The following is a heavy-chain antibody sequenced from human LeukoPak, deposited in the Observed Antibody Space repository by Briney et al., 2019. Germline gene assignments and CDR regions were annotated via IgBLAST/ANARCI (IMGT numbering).Heavy chain of an antibody. J-gene: IGHJ5*02. Sequence: SETLSLTCAVYGGSVSYYYWSWIRQPPGKGLEWIGEINHSGSTNYNPSLKSRVTISVDTSKNQFSLKLSSVTAADTAVYYCARAPLRITMIRGLHWFDPWGQGTLVTVSS. D-gene: IGHD3-10*01. V-gene: IGHV4-34*01. CDR2: INHSGST. CDR3: ARAPLRITMIRGLHWFDP. CDR1: GGSVSYYY.